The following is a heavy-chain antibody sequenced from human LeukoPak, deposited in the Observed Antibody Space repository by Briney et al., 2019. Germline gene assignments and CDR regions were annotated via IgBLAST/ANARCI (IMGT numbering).Heavy chain of an antibody. CDR2: IFYNGHT. V-gene: IGHV4-59*02. CDR1: AGSVSAYY. D-gene: IGHD3-10*01. J-gene: IGHJ5*02. Sequence: SETLSLTCTVSAGSVSAYYWSWIRQRPGRGFESIGYIFYNGHTKYNPSLSSRVTISINTSKNQFSLKLSSVTAADTAFYFCARGLNPPGGNWFAPWARGTLSTVS. CDR3: ARGLNPPGGNWFAP.